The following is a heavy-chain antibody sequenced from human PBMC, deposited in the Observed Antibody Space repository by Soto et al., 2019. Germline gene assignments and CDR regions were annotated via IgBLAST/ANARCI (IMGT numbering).Heavy chain of an antibody. CDR3: ARVRTESPTYYDILTGYLAFDY. V-gene: IGHV1-18*01. J-gene: IGHJ4*02. CDR2: ISAYNGNT. CDR1: GYTFTSYG. D-gene: IGHD3-9*01. Sequence: ASVKVSCKASGYTFTSYGISWVRQAPGQGLEWMGWISAYNGNTNYAQKLQGRVTMTTDTSTSTAYMELRSLRSDDTAVYYCARVRTESPTYYDILTGYLAFDYWGQGTLVTVSS.